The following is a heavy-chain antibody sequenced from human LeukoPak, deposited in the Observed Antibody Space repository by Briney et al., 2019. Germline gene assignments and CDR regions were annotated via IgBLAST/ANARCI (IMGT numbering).Heavy chain of an antibody. V-gene: IGHV1-69*04. Sequence: SVKVSCKASGGTFSSYAISWVRQAPGQGLEWMGRIIPISGIANYAQEFQGRVTITADKSTSTAYMELSSLRSEDTAVYYCARDSGIAAAGSSPFDYWGQGTLVTVSS. CDR3: ARDSGIAAAGSSPFDY. D-gene: IGHD6-13*01. CDR1: GGTFSSYA. CDR2: IIPISGIA. J-gene: IGHJ4*02.